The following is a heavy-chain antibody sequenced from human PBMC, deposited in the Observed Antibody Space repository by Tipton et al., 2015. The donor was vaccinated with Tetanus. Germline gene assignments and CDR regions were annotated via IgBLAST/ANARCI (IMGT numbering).Heavy chain of an antibody. V-gene: IGHV4-34*01. D-gene: IGHD6-19*01. CDR2: INHSGST. CDR1: GGSFSGYY. CDR3: ARGRRSSGRYFDY. Sequence: TLSLTCAVYGGSFSGYYWSWIRQPPGKGLEWIGEINHSGSTNYNPSLKSRVTISVDTSKNQFSLKLSSVTAADTAVYYCARGRRSSGRYFDYWGQGTLVTVSS. J-gene: IGHJ4*02.